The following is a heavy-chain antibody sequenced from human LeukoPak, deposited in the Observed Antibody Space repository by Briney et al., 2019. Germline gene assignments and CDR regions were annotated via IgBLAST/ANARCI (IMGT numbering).Heavy chain of an antibody. D-gene: IGHD6-6*01. J-gene: IGHJ6*03. V-gene: IGHV4-59*11. CDR1: GGSISSHY. Sequence: SETLSLTCTVSGGSISSHYWSWIRQPPGKGLEWIGYIYYSGSTNYNPSLKSRVTISVDTSKNQFSLKLSSVTAADTAVYYCARGIAARRNYYYMDVWGKGTTVTVSS. CDR3: ARGIAARRNYYYMDV. CDR2: IYYSGST.